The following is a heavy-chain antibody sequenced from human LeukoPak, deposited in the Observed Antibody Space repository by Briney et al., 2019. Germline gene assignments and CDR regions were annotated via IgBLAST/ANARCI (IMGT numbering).Heavy chain of an antibody. V-gene: IGHV1-58*02. J-gene: IGHJ4*02. CDR2: IVVGSGNT. CDR3: ARDRDYYGSGSYYVYAS. Sequence: ASVKVSCKASGFTFTSSTMQWVRQARGQRLEWIGWIVVGSGNTNYAQKFQERVTITRDTSISTAYMELSRLRSDDTAVYYCARDRDYYGSGSYYVYASWGQGTLVTVSS. D-gene: IGHD3-10*01. CDR1: GFTFTSST.